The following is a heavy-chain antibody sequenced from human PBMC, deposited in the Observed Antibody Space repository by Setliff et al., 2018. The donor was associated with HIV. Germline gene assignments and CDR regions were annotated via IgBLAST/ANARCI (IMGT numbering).Heavy chain of an antibody. Sequence: GGSLRLSCAASGFTVSSNYMSWVRQAPGKGLEWVSVIYSGGSTYYADSVKGRFTISRGNSKNTLYLQMNSLRAEDTAVYYCARERWLRSHYYYYMDVWGKGTTVTVSS. J-gene: IGHJ6*03. D-gene: IGHD5-12*01. CDR2: IYSGGST. V-gene: IGHV3-53*01. CDR3: ARERWLRSHYYYYMDV. CDR1: GFTVSSNY.